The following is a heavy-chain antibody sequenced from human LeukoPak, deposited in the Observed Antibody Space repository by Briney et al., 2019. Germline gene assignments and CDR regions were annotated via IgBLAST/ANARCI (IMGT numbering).Heavy chain of an antibody. CDR3: ARFAYDSIDAFDI. CDR2: IYYSGST. D-gene: IGHD3-22*01. V-gene: IGHV4-59*12. J-gene: IGHJ3*02. Sequence: SETLSLTCSVSGGSISSYYWSWIRQPPGKGLEWIGYIYYSGSTNYNPSLKSRVTISVDTSKNQFSLKLSSVTAADTAVYYCARFAYDSIDAFDIWGQGTMVTVSS. CDR1: GGSISSYY.